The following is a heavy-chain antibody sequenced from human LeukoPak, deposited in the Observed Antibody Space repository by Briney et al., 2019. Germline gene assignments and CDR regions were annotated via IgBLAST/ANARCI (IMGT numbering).Heavy chain of an antibody. CDR3: AKDLVPLDSSGWVMAFDI. CDR2: ISSSGSTI. Sequence: GGSLRLSCAASGFTFSSYEMNWVRQAPGKGLEWVSYISSSGSTIYYADSVKGRFTISRDNAKNSLYLQMNSLRAEDTAVYYCAKDLVPLDSSGWVMAFDIWGQGTMVTVSS. D-gene: IGHD6-19*01. CDR1: GFTFSSYE. V-gene: IGHV3-48*03. J-gene: IGHJ3*02.